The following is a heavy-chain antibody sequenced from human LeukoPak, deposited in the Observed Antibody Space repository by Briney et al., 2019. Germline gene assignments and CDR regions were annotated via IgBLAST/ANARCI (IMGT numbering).Heavy chain of an antibody. D-gene: IGHD4-11*01. V-gene: IGHV3-11*01. CDR2: ISSSGSNI. CDR1: GFTFSDYY. Sequence: PGGSLRLSCAASGFTFSDYYMTWIRQAPGKGLEGVSYISSSGSNINYADSVKGRFTISRDNAKNSLYLQMNSLRAEDTAVFYCARGQYSFDYWGQGTLVTVSS. CDR3: ARGQYSFDY. J-gene: IGHJ4*02.